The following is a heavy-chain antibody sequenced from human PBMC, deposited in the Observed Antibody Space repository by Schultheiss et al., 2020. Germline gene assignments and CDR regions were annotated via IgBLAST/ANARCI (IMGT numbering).Heavy chain of an antibody. CDR1: GYTFSDYY. J-gene: IGHJ6*02. Sequence: AAVKVPCKASGYTFSDYYIHWVRQAPGQGLEWMGWINPNSGGANYAQNFQGRVTLTRDMSVTTAYMALTRLRSDDTAVYYCARPVGPDIYYYPLDVWGQGTTVTVSS. CDR2: INPNSGGA. CDR3: ARPVGPDIYYYPLDV. V-gene: IGHV1-2*02.